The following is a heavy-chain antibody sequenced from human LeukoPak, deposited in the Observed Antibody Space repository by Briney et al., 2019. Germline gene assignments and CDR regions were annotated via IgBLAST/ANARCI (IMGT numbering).Heavy chain of an antibody. Sequence: PGGSLRLSCAASGFTFSSFWMHWVRQAPGKGLEWVSRVSDDGSTTTYADSVKGRFTISRDNAKNTLYLQLNSLRPDDTAVYYCVRHNAARAFDIWGQGTMVIVSS. D-gene: IGHD1-1*01. CDR1: GFTFSSFW. CDR2: VSDDGSTT. V-gene: IGHV3-74*03. CDR3: VRHNAARAFDI. J-gene: IGHJ3*02.